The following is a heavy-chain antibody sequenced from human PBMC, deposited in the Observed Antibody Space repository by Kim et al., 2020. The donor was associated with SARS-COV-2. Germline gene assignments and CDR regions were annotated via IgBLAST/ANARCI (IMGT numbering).Heavy chain of an antibody. J-gene: IGHJ4*02. CDR1: GGSFSGYY. Sequence: SETLSLTCAVYGGSFSGYYWSWIRQPPGKGLEWIGEINHSGSTNYNPSLKSRVTISVDTSKNQFSLKLSSVTAADTAVYYCASPEVGGSRQFDYWGQGTLVTVSS. CDR2: INHSGST. D-gene: IGHD2-15*01. V-gene: IGHV4-34*01. CDR3: ASPEVGGSRQFDY.